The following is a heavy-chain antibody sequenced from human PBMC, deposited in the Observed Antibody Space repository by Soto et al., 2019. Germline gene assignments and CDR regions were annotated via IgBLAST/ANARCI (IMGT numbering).Heavy chain of an antibody. J-gene: IGHJ5*02. CDR1: GGSISSSSYY. V-gene: IGHV4-39*01. D-gene: IGHD3-10*01. Sequence: QLQLQESGPGLVKPSETLSLTCTVSGGSISSSSYYWGCIRQPPGKGREWIGSIYYSGSTYYNPSLKSRVTISVDTSKNQFPLNLSSVTAADTAVYYCAIHPQGINWFDPWGQGTLVTVSS. CDR2: IYYSGST. CDR3: AIHPQGINWFDP.